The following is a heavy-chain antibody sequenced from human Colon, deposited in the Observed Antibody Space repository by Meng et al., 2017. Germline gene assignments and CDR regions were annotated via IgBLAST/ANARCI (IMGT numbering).Heavy chain of an antibody. Sequence: GGSLRLSCEAFGLSFSNYAMSWVRQAPGKGLEWVSGIRASGGNTYYADSVQGRFTISRDNSKNTLYLQMNSLRAEDTAVYYCAKSDYDILTGYYWGGAFDIWGQGTMVTVSS. CDR1: GLSFSNYA. CDR2: IRASGGNT. CDR3: AKSDYDILTGYYWGGAFDI. V-gene: IGHV3-23*01. J-gene: IGHJ3*02. D-gene: IGHD3-9*01.